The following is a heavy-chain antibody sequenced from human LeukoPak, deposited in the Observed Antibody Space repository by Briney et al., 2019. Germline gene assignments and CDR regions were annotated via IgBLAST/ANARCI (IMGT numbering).Heavy chain of an antibody. CDR3: ARGDSGEDAFDI. CDR2: IYYGGST. D-gene: IGHD2-15*01. Sequence: SETLSLTCTVSGGSISSGDYYWSWIRQPPGKGLEWIGYIYYGGSTYYNPSLKSRVTISVDTSKNQFSLKLSSVTAADTAVYYCARGDSGEDAFDIWGQGTMVTVSS. CDR1: GGSISSGDYY. J-gene: IGHJ3*02. V-gene: IGHV4-30-4*01.